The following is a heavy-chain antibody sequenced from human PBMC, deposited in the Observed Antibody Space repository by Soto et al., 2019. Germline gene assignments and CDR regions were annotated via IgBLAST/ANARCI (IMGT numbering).Heavy chain of an antibody. V-gene: IGHV2-70*04. Sequence: GPTLVNPTQTLTLTCTFSGFSLSTSGMRVSWIRQPPGKALEWLARIDWDDDKFYSTSLKTRLTISKDTSKNQVVLTMTNMDPVDTATYYCAREEVTGAAFDIWGQGTMVTVSS. CDR2: IDWDDDK. CDR3: AREEVTGAAFDI. J-gene: IGHJ3*02. CDR1: GFSLSTSGMR. D-gene: IGHD2-21*02.